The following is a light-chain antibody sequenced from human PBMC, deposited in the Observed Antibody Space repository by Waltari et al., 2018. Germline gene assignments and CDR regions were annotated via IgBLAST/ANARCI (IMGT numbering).Light chain of an antibody. V-gene: IGKV1-5*03. J-gene: IGKJ4*01. CDR1: QSINTW. CDR2: KAS. CDR3: QRYSTYPPT. Sequence: DIQMTQSPSTLSASVGDRITITCRARQSINTWLAWYQQKPGKAPKLLISKASSLESDVPSRFSGSGFGTEFTLTISSLQPDDSATVYCQRYSTYPPTFGGGTKVEIK.